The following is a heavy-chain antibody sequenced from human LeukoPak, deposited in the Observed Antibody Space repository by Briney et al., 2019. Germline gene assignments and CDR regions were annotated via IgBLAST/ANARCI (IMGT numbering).Heavy chain of an antibody. D-gene: IGHD6-13*01. CDR1: GGSISSGGYY. V-gene: IGHV4-31*03. CDR3: ARDTSSSWSRGDFDY. J-gene: IGHJ4*02. Sequence: SETLSLTCTVSGGSISSGGYYWSWIRQHPGKGLEWIGYIYYSGSTYYNPSLKSRVTISVDTSKNQFSLKLSSVTAADTAVYYCARDTSSSWSRGDFDYWGQGTLVTVSS. CDR2: IYYSGST.